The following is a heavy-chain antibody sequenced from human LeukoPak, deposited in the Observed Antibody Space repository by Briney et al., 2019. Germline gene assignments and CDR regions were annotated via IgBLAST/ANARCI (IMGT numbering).Heavy chain of an antibody. J-gene: IGHJ4*02. V-gene: IGHV5-51*04. CDR2: IYPGDSDT. CDR3: ARGGSRTVSDGYNFSPGDY. Sequence: GESLKISCKGSGYSFTSYWIGWVRQMPGKGLEWMGIIYPGDSDTRYSPSFQGQVTISADKPIRTDYLQWSSLKASDTAMYYCARGGSRTVSDGYNFSPGDYWGQGTLVTVSS. CDR1: GYSFTSYW. D-gene: IGHD5-24*01.